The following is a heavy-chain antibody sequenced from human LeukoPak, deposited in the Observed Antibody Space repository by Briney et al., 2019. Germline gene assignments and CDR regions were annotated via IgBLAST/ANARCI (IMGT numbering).Heavy chain of an antibody. CDR1: GGTFSSYA. CDR3: VTTSGWYGNWFDP. J-gene: IGHJ5*02. CDR2: IIPIFGTA. V-gene: IGHV1-69*13. D-gene: IGHD6-19*01. Sequence: SVKVSCKASGGTFSSYAISWVRQAPGQGLEWMGGIIPIFGTANYAQKFQGRVTITADESTSTAYMELSSLRSEDTAVYYCVTTSGWYGNWFDPWGQGTLVTVSS.